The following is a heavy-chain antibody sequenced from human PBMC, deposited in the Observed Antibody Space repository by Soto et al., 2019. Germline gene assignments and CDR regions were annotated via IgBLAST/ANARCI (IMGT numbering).Heavy chain of an antibody. CDR1: GFTFSKYG. CDR2: MSSDGRNE. D-gene: IGHD2-21*02. J-gene: IGHJ4*02. V-gene: IGHV3-30*18. Sequence: QVQLVESGGGLVQPGRSLRLSCEGSGFTFSKYGMHWVRQAPGKGLEWVAVMSSDGRNEYYADSVKGRFTISRDNSNSTLYLQMSSLRPEDTGVYYCAKVGHIAVVTAWFDYWGQGTLVTVSS. CDR3: AKVGHIAVVTAWFDY.